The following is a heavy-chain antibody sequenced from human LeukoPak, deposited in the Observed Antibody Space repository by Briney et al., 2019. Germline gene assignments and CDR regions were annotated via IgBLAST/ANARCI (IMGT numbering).Heavy chain of an antibody. J-gene: IGHJ5*02. V-gene: IGHV1-69*05. D-gene: IGHD6-13*01. CDR1: GGTFSSYA. CDR2: IIPIFGTA. Sequence: ASVKVSCKASGGTFSSYAISWVRQAPGQGLEWMGRIIPIFGTANYAQKFQGRVTITTDESTSTAYMELSSLRSEDTAVYYCAGDLSSPESTWGQGTLVTVSS. CDR3: AGDLSSPEST.